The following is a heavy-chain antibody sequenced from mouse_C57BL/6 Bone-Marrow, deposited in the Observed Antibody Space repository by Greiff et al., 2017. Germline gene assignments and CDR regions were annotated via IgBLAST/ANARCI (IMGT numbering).Heavy chain of an antibody. V-gene: IGHV1-64*01. CDR3: ARSDYYGYAMGY. Sequence: QVHVKQPGAELVKPGASVKLSCKASGYTFTSYWMHWVKQRPGQGLEWIGMIHPNSGSTNYNEKFKSKATMTVEKSSSTAYMQLSSLTSEDSAVYYCARSDYYGYAMGYWGHGTSVTVSS. J-gene: IGHJ4*01. CDR1: GYTFTSYW. D-gene: IGHD1-1*01. CDR2: IHPNSGST.